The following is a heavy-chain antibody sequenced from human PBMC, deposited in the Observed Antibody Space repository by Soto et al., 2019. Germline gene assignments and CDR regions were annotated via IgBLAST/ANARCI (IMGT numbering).Heavy chain of an antibody. D-gene: IGHD3-10*01. CDR3: ARVLWFGELFLDY. CDR1: GFTFSSYG. Sequence: GGSLRLSCAASGFTFSSYGMHWVRQAPGKGLEWVAVIWYDGSNKYYADSVKGRFTISRDNSKNTLYLQMNSLRAEDTAVYYCARVLWFGELFLDYWGQGTLVTVSS. V-gene: IGHV3-33*01. CDR2: IWYDGSNK. J-gene: IGHJ4*02.